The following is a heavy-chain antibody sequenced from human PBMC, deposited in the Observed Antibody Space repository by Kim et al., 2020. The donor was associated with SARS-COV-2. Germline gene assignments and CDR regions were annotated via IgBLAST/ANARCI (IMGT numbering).Heavy chain of an antibody. D-gene: IGHD6-13*01. J-gene: IGHJ4*02. CDR1: GGTFSSYA. CDR3: VINPSSSWYAIAS. CDR2: IIPIFGTA. V-gene: IGHV1-69*13. Sequence: SVKVSCKASGGTFSSYAISWVRQAPGQGLEWMGGIIPIFGTANYAQKFQGRVTLTADESTSTAYMELSSLRSADTAVYYCVINPSSSWYAIASWGQGTL.